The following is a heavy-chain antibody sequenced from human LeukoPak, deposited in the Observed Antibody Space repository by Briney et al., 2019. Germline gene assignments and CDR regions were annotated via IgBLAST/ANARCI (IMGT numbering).Heavy chain of an antibody. CDR2: IKQDGSET. J-gene: IGHJ4*02. CDR3: ARDFWGAYRVDYFDY. D-gene: IGHD3-3*01. Sequence: SGGSLRLSCVASGFTVSNYWMSSVRRAPREGVESVANIKQDGSETYYVDSVRGRFTISRDNAKKSLYLQMNSLRAEDTAVYYCARDFWGAYRVDYFDYWGQGTLVTVSS. CDR1: GFTVSNYW. V-gene: IGHV3-7*01.